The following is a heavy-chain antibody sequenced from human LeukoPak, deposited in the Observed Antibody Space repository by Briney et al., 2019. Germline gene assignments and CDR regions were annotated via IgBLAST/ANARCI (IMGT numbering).Heavy chain of an antibody. Sequence: PSETLSLTCAVYGGSFSGYYWSWIRQPPGKGLEWIGEINHSGSTNYNPSLKSRVTISVDTSKNQFSLKLSSVNAADTAVYYCARGFPTPGYSYGYSFDNWGQGTRVTVSS. CDR3: ARGFPTPGYSYGYSFDN. CDR1: GGSFSGYY. D-gene: IGHD5-18*01. CDR2: INHSGST. J-gene: IGHJ4*02. V-gene: IGHV4-34*01.